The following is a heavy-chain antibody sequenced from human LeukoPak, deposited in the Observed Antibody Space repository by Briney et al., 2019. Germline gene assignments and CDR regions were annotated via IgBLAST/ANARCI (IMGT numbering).Heavy chain of an antibody. CDR3: ARRGWLWLRRHYYMDV. CDR1: GYTFTGYY. D-gene: IGHD5-18*01. CDR2: INPNSGGT. Sequence: ASVKVSCKASGYTFTGYYMHWVRQAPGQGLEWMGWINPNSGGTNYAQKFQGRVTMTRDMSTSTVYMELSSLRSEDTAVYYCARRGWLWLRRHYYMDVWGKGTTVTVSS. V-gene: IGHV1-2*02. J-gene: IGHJ6*03.